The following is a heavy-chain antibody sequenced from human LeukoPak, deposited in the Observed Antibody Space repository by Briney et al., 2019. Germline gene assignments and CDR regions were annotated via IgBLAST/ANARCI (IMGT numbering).Heavy chain of an antibody. CDR1: GFTFSSYW. J-gene: IGHJ4*02. CDR3: ARAGYYDSFGY. V-gene: IGHV3-7*03. D-gene: IGHD3-22*01. CDR2: IKQDGSEK. Sequence: GGSLRLSCAASGFTFSSYWMSWVRQAPGEGLEWVANIKQDGSEKYYVDSVKGRFTISRDNAKNSLYLQMNSLRAEDTAVYYCARAGYYDSFGYWGQGTLVTVSS.